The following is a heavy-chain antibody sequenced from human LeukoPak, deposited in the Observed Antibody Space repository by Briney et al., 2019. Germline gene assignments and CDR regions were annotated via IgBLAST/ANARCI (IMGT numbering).Heavy chain of an antibody. J-gene: IGHJ5*02. CDR1: GYTFTGYY. V-gene: IGHV1-2*02. D-gene: IGHD7-27*01. CDR3: ARETWGRATNNWFDP. Sequence: ASVKVSCKASGYTFTGYYMHWVPQAPGQGLEWIGWINPNSGGTNYAQKFQGRVTMTRDTSISTAYMELSRLRSDDRAVYYCARETWGRATNNWFDPWGQGTLVTVSS. CDR2: INPNSGGT.